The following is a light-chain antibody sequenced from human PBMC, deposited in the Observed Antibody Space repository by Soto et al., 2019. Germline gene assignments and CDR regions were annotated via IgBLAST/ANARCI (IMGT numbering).Light chain of an antibody. J-gene: IGKJ5*01. CDR1: QSVSRY. V-gene: IGKV3-11*01. CDR3: QQRSNWLT. Sequence: EIVMTQFPATLSVSPGESATLSCRASQSVSRYLAWYQQKAGQAPSLLIYATSYRAAGIPARFSGSGSGTDFTLTISSLESEDFAVYYCQQRSNWLTFGQGTRLEIK. CDR2: ATS.